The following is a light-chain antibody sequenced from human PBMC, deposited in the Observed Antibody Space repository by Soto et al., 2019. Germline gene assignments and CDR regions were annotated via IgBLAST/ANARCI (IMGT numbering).Light chain of an antibody. CDR2: GNS. CDR3: QSYDSSLSGWV. J-gene: IGLJ3*02. V-gene: IGLV1-40*01. CDR1: SSNIGAGYD. Sequence: QSVLTQPPSVSGAPXXXXTISCTGSSSNIGAGYDVHWYQQLPGTAPKLLISGNSNRPSGVPDRFSGSKSGTSASLAITGLQAEDEADYYCQSYDSSLSGWVFGGGTKLTVL.